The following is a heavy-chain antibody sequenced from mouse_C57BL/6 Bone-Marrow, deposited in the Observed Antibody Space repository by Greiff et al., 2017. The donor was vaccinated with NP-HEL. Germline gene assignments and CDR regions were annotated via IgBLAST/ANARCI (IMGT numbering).Heavy chain of an antibody. J-gene: IGHJ3*01. CDR2: INPSSGYT. V-gene: IGHV1-4*01. D-gene: IGHD3-1*01. Sequence: QVQLKESGAELARPGASVKMSCKASGYTFTSYTMHWVKQRPGQGLEWIGYINPSSGYTKYNQKFKDKATLTADKSSSTAYMQLSSLTSEDSAVYYCARSRAWFAYWGQGTLVTVSA. CDR3: ARSRAWFAY. CDR1: GYTFTSYT.